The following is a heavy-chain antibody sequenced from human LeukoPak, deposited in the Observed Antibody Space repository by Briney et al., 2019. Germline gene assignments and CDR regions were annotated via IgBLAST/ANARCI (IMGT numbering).Heavy chain of an antibody. V-gene: IGHV3-23*01. CDR3: AKRGVVIRVFLVGFHKEAYYFDS. J-gene: IGHJ4*02. CDR2: LSGSSGGT. CDR1: GITLSNYG. Sequence: TGGSLRLSCAVSGITLSNYGMSWVRQAPGKGLEWVAGLSGSSGGTNYADSVQGRFTISRDNPKNTLYLQMNSLRAEDTAVYFCAKRGVVIRVFLVGFHKEAYYFDSWGQGALVTVSS. D-gene: IGHD3-10*01.